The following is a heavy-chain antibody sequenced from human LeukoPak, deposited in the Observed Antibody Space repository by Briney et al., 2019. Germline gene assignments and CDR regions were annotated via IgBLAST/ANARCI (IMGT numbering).Heavy chain of an antibody. Sequence: TSETLSLTCTVSGGSISSSSYYWGWIRQPPGKGLEWIGSIYYSGSTYYNPSLKSRVTISVDTSKNQFSLKLSSVTAADTAVYYCARVGLRPDYWGQGTLVTVSS. V-gene: IGHV4-39*07. J-gene: IGHJ4*02. CDR3: ARVGLRPDY. D-gene: IGHD1-26*01. CDR1: GGSISSSSYY. CDR2: IYYSGST.